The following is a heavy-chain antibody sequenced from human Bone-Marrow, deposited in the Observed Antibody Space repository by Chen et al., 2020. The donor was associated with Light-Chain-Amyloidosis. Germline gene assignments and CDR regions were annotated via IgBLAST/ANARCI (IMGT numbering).Heavy chain of an antibody. CDR1: GFVFSAYR. CDR3: VRDHNWAFDI. Sequence: EVQLVESGGGLVQPGGSLRLSCVASGFVFSAYRMNWVRQAPVKGLEWISYINWYATATYYPDSMRGRCTISRDNGKNSLYLQLNSLRAEDTALYFCVRDHNWAFDIWGQGTVVTVSS. V-gene: IGHV3-48*01. CDR2: INWYATAT. J-gene: IGHJ3*02.